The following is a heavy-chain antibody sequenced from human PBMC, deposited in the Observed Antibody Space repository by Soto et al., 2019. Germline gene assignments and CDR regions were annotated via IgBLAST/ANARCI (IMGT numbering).Heavy chain of an antibody. J-gene: IGHJ4*02. CDR2: IRSKANSYAT. D-gene: IGHD2-2*01. CDR1: GCNFRGSA. V-gene: IGHV3-73*01. CDR3: TRRGSLCTSTSCFNY. Sequence: PGGSQRLRCAASGCNFRGSAMHWVRQASGKGLEWVGRIRSKANSYATAYAASVKGRFTISRDDSKNTAYLQMNSLKTEDTAVYYCTRRGSLCTSTSCFNYWGQGTLVTVSS.